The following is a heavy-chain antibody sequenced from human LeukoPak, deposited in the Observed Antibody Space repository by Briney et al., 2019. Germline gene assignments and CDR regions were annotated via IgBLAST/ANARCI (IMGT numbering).Heavy chain of an antibody. CDR1: GFTFSSYS. D-gene: IGHD6-19*01. CDR3: ARDLYSSGWYVSDY. V-gene: IGHV3-21*01. J-gene: IGHJ4*02. CDR2: ISSSSSYI. Sequence: GGSLRLSCAASGFTFSSYSMNWVRQAPGEGLEWVSSISSSSSYIYYADSVKGRFTISRDNAKNSLYLQMNSLRAEDTAVYYCARDLYSSGWYVSDYWGQGTLVTVSS.